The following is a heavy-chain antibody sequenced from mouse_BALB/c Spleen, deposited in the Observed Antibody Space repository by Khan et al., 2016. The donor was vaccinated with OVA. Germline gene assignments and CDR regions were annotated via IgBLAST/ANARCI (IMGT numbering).Heavy chain of an antibody. CDR1: GYSITSNYA. CDR3: ARKNYYGYAVDY. Sequence: EVELVESGPGLVKPSQSLSLTCTVTGYSITSNYAWNWIRQFPGNKLEWMGYIGYSGSTSYNPSLQSRISITRDTSKNQFFLQLNSVTTEDTATYYCARKNYYGYAVDYWGQGTSVTVSS. D-gene: IGHD1-1*01. V-gene: IGHV3-2*02. CDR2: IGYSGST. J-gene: IGHJ4*01.